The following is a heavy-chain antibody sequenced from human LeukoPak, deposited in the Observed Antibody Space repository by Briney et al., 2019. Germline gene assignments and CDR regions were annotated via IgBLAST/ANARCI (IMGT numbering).Heavy chain of an antibody. Sequence: QSGGSLRLSCAASGFTFSSYAMSWVRQAPGKGLEWVSAISGSGGSTYYADSVKGRFTISRDNSKNTLYLQMNSLRAEDTAVYYCAKDTFCGGDCYSPFDYWGQGTLVTVSS. CDR3: AKDTFCGGDCYSPFDY. CDR1: GFTFSSYA. V-gene: IGHV3-23*01. CDR2: ISGSGGST. D-gene: IGHD2-21*02. J-gene: IGHJ4*02.